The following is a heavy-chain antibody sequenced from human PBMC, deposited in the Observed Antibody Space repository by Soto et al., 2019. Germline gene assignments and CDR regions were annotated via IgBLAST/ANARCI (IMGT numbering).Heavy chain of an antibody. CDR1: GYTFTSYA. J-gene: IGHJ6*02. Sequence: ASVKVSCKASGYTFTSYAMHWVRQAPGQRLEWMGWINAGNGNTKYSQKFQGRVTITRDTSASTAYMELSSLRSEDTAVYYCARDMTVTTTSYYYYYGMDVCGQGTTVTVSS. D-gene: IGHD4-17*01. CDR3: ARDMTVTTTSYYYYYGMDV. CDR2: INAGNGNT. V-gene: IGHV1-3*01.